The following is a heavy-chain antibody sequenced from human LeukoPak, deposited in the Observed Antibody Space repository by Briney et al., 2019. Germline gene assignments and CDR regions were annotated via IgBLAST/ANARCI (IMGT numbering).Heavy chain of an antibody. CDR1: GFTFSTYG. D-gene: IGHD1-26*01. V-gene: IGHV3-30*02. Sequence: GGSLSLSCAASGFTFSTYGTHWVRQASGKGLEGVGFIRYDATKTYYTDSVKGRFTISRDSSRNTLYLQMNSLRAEDTAVYYCSRILDRAWGELGYWGQETLVTVSS. CDR2: IRYDATKT. J-gene: IGHJ4*02. CDR3: SRILDRAWGELGY.